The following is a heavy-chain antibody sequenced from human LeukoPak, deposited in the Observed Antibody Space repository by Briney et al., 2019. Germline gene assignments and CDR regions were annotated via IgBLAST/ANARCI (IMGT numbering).Heavy chain of an antibody. J-gene: IGHJ5*02. CDR3: AGNIVVVPAAIGWFDP. Sequence: ASVNLSCKASGYTFTGYYMHWVRQAPGQGLEWMGWINPNSGGTNYAQKFQGRVTMTRDTSISTAYMELSRLRSDDTAVYYCAGNIVVVPAAIGWFDPWGQGALVTVSS. D-gene: IGHD2-2*01. CDR1: GYTFTGYY. V-gene: IGHV1-2*02. CDR2: INPNSGGT.